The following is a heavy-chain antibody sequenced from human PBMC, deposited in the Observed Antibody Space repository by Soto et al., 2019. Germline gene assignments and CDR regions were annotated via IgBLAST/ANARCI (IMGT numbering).Heavy chain of an antibody. D-gene: IGHD3-22*01. CDR3: ARGDYYDRRFDF. CDR2: IKEDGSEK. J-gene: IGHJ4*02. V-gene: IGHV3-7*03. Sequence: GGSLRLSCAASGFSFSSSWMNWVRQAPGKGLEWVADIKEDGSEKYYVDSLKGRFTISRDNAKNSLYLQMNSLRAEDTAVYYCARGDYYDRRFDFWGQGTLVTVSS. CDR1: GFSFSSSW.